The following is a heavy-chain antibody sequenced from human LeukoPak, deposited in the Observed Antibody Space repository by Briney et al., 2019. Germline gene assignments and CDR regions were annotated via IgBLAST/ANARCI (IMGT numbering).Heavy chain of an antibody. J-gene: IGHJ3*02. V-gene: IGHV3-33*01. Sequence: GGSLRLSCAASGFTFSSYGMHWVRQAPGKGLEWVAVIWNDGSNKYYADSVKGRFTISRDNSKNTLYLQMNSLRAEDTAVYYCARERYCSSISCYNFFGDAFDIWGQGTMVTVSS. CDR2: IWNDGSNK. CDR1: GFTFSSYG. CDR3: ARERYCSSISCYNFFGDAFDI. D-gene: IGHD2-2*02.